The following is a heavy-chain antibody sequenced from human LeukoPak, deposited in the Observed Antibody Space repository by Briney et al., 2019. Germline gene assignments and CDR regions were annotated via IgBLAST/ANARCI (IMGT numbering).Heavy chain of an antibody. Sequence: GRSLRLSCAASGFTFSSYSMNWVRQAPGKGLEWVSSISSSSSYIYYADYVKGRFTISRDNSKNTLYLQMNSLRAEDTAVYYCARDLEYSSGWYKWLNLAHQPQPDYWGQGTLVTVSS. CDR1: GFTFSSYS. CDR3: ARDLEYSSGWYKWLNLAHQPQPDY. V-gene: IGHV3-21*01. J-gene: IGHJ4*02. CDR2: ISSSSSYI. D-gene: IGHD6-19*01.